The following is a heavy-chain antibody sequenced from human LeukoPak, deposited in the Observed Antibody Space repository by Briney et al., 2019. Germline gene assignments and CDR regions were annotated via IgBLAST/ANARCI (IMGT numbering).Heavy chain of an antibody. CDR3: ARDSSGWYDH. CDR1: GFTFRSYA. Sequence: PGGSLRLSCAASGFTFRSYAMNWVRQAPGKGLEWVSVIYAGGTTYYADSVKGRFTISRDNSKNTLYLQMNSLRDEDTAVYYCARDSSGWYDHWGHGTLVTVSS. D-gene: IGHD6-19*01. V-gene: IGHV3-53*01. CDR2: IYAGGTT. J-gene: IGHJ5*02.